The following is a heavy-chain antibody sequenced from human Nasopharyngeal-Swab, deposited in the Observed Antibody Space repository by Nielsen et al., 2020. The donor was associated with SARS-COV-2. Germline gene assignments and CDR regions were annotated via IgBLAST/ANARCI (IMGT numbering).Heavy chain of an antibody. J-gene: IGHJ6*03. CDR3: ARAGRGYSNGEIDGFHYMDV. V-gene: IGHV1-69*10. CDR1: GGTFTNYG. D-gene: IGHD5-12*01. CDR2: IIPILGKA. Sequence: SVKVSCKASGGTFTNYGITWVRQAPGQGLEWIGWIIPILGKANKARKFQGRVTITADKSTSTVYMELSSLRSEDTAVYYCARAGRGYSNGEIDGFHYMDVWGRGTAVAVSS.